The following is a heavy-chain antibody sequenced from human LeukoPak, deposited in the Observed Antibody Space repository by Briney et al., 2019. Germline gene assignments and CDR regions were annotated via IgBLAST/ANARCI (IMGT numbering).Heavy chain of an antibody. J-gene: IGHJ6*02. V-gene: IGHV1-3*01. Sequence: ASVKVSCKASGYTFTSYAMHWVRQAPGQRLEWMGWINAGNGNTKYSQKFQGRVTITRDTSISTAYMELSRLRSDDTAVYYCARGTDIVVVVAATPGYYYGMDVWGQGTTVTVSS. CDR1: GYTFTSYA. CDR2: INAGNGNT. CDR3: ARGTDIVVVVAATPGYYYGMDV. D-gene: IGHD2-15*01.